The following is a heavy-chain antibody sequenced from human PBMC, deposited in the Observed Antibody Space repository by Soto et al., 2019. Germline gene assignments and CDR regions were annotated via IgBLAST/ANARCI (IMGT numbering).Heavy chain of an antibody. D-gene: IGHD2-15*01. V-gene: IGHV3-33*01. CDR1: GFTFSSYG. Sequence: QVQLVESGGGVVQPGRSLRLSCTASGFTFSSYGMHWVRQAPGKGLEWVAVIWYDGSNKYYADSVKGRFTISRDNSKNTLYLQMNSLRAEDTAVYYCARGWDIVVVVAATPGYFDYWGQGTLVTVSS. J-gene: IGHJ4*02. CDR3: ARGWDIVVVVAATPGYFDY. CDR2: IWYDGSNK.